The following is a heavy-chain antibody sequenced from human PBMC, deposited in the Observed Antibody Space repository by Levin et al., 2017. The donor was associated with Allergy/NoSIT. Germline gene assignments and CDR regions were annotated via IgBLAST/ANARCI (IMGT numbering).Heavy chain of an antibody. CDR2: TYPGDSDT. J-gene: IGHJ4*02. D-gene: IGHD3-3*02. CDR1: GYTFTTSW. V-gene: IGHV5-51*01. Sequence: GASVKVSCKGSGYTFTTSWIGWVRQMPGKGLEWMGITYPGDSDTRYSPSFQGQVTISADKSITTAYLQWSSLKASDTAMYYCARRLSMLGYFDFWGQGTLVTVST. CDR3: ARRLSMLGYFDF.